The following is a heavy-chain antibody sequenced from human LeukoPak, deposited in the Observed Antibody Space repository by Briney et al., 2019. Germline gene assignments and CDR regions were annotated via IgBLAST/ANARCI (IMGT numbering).Heavy chain of an antibody. CDR2: IYYTGST. D-gene: IGHD1-26*01. CDR3: ARRGGSGRAFDY. Sequence: SETLSLTCSVSGASISGGTYYWGWIRQPPGKGLEWIGSIYYTGSTYDNPSLKSRVTISVGTSKNQFSLKLSSVTAADTAVYYCARRGGSGRAFDYWGQGTLVTVSS. J-gene: IGHJ4*02. CDR1: GASISGGTYY. V-gene: IGHV4-39*01.